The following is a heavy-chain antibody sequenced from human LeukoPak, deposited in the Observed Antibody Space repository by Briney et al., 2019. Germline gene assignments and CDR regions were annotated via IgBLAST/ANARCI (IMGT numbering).Heavy chain of an antibody. D-gene: IGHD2-2*01. Sequence: SETLSLTCTVSGGSISSYYWSWIRQPAGKGLGWIGRIYSSGSTNYNPSLKSRVTMSVDTSKNQFSLKLSSVTAADTAVYYCARGQYHLLYWYFDLWGRGTLVTVSS. CDR3: ARGQYHLLYWYFDL. CDR2: IYSSGST. V-gene: IGHV4-4*07. J-gene: IGHJ2*01. CDR1: GGSISSYY.